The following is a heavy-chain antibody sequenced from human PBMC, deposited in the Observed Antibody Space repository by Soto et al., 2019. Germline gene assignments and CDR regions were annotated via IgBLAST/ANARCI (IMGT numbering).Heavy chain of an antibody. CDR2: IYYSGST. V-gene: IGHV4-39*01. CDR3: ARHNGSGWYPLDY. J-gene: IGHJ4*02. D-gene: IGHD6-19*01. Sequence: QLQLQESGPGLVKPSETLSLTCTVSGGSINTSPYYWGWIRQPPGKGLEWIGNIYYSGSTYYNPSLKSRVTISVDTSKNHFSLKVRSVTASDTAVYYCARHNGSGWYPLDYWGQGTLVTVSS. CDR1: GGSINTSPYY.